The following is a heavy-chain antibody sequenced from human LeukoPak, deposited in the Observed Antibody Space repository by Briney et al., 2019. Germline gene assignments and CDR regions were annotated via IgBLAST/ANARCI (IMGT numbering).Heavy chain of an antibody. D-gene: IGHD3-10*01. CDR1: GGSFSGYY. CDR2: INHSGST. V-gene: IGHV4-34*01. J-gene: IGHJ6*03. CDR3: ARALLLWFGESLPYYMDV. Sequence: PSETLSLTCAVYGGSFSGYYWSWIRQPPGKGLEWIGEINHSGSTNYNPSLKSRVTISVDTSKNQFSLKLSSVTAADTAVYYCARALLLWFGESLPYYMDVWGKGTTVTVSS.